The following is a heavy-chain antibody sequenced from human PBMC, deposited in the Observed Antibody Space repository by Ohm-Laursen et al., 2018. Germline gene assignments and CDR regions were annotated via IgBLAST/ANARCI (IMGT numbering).Heavy chain of an antibody. D-gene: IGHD2-21*01. CDR3: ARASRDPSIYP. V-gene: IGHV4-31*02. J-gene: IGHJ5*02. CDR1: GGSISSGGYY. CDR2: IYHSGTT. Sequence: PSETLSLTCTVSGGSISSGGYYWSWIRQHPGKGLEWIGYIYHSGTTYHNPSLKSRVTISVDTSKNQFFLILSSVTAADTAVYYCARASRDPSIYPWGQGTLVTVSS.